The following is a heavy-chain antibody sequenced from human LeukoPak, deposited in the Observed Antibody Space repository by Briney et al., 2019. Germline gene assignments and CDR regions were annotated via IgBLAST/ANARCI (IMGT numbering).Heavy chain of an antibody. V-gene: IGHV1-69*05. CDR1: GGTFSSYA. Sequence: ASVTVSCKASGGTFSSYAISWVRQAPGQGLEWMGGTIPIFGTANYAQKFQGRVTITTDESTSTAYMELSSLRSEDTAVYYCAREFNGPYYDFWSGYFANWFDPWGQGTLVTVSS. D-gene: IGHD3-3*01. J-gene: IGHJ5*02. CDR3: AREFNGPYYDFWSGYFANWFDP. CDR2: TIPIFGTA.